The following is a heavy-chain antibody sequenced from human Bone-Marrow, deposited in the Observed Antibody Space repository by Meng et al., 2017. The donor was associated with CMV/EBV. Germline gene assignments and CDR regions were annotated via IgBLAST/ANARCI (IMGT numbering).Heavy chain of an antibody. Sequence: SETLSLTCTVSGGSVSSGSYYWSWIRQPPGKGLEWIGYIYYSGSTNYNPSLKSRVTISVDTSKNQFSLKLSSVTAADTAVYYCAGGSMYYDFWSGSNYYYYGMDVWGQGTTVTVSS. CDR1: GGSVSSGSYY. CDR2: IYYSGST. D-gene: IGHD3-3*01. J-gene: IGHJ6*02. CDR3: AGGSMYYDFWSGSNYYYYGMDV. V-gene: IGHV4-61*01.